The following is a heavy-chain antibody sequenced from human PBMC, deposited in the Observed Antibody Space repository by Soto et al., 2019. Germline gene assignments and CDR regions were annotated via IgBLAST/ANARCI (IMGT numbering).Heavy chain of an antibody. V-gene: IGHV1-46*01. CDR2: INPSAGGT. CDR3: ARDWRLDYGDPNWFDP. Sequence: QVQLVQSGAEVRKPGASVTVSCKASGYTFTTYYLHWVRQAPGQGLEWMGIINPSAGGTRYAQKFQGRVTMTRDTSTSTVYRELSSLRSEDTAMYYCARDWRLDYGDPNWFDPWGQGTLVTVSS. J-gene: IGHJ5*02. D-gene: IGHD4-17*01. CDR1: GYTFTTYY.